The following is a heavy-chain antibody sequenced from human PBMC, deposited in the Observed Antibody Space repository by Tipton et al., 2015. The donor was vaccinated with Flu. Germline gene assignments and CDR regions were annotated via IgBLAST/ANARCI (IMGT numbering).Heavy chain of an antibody. V-gene: IGHV5-51*01. CDR2: IYPGDSDT. CDR1: GYSFTSYW. CDR3: AREAGYYDTSGHGGEWAFDI. J-gene: IGHJ3*02. Sequence: QLVQSGAEVKKPGESLKISCKGSGYSFTSYWIGWVRQMPGKGLEWMGIIYPGDSDTRYSPSFQGQVTISADKSISTAYLQWSSLRASDTAMYYCAREAGYYDTSGHGGEWAFDIWGQGTIVTVSS. D-gene: IGHD3-22*01.